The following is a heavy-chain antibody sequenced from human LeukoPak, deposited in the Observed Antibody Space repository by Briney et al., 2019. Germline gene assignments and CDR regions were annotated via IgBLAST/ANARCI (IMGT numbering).Heavy chain of an antibody. D-gene: IGHD5-18*01. V-gene: IGHV3-33*01. CDR2: IWYDGSNK. J-gene: IGHJ4*02. Sequence: GGSLRLSCAAPGFTFSSHGMHWVRQAPGKGLEWVAVIWYDGSNKYYADSVKGRFTISRDNSKNTLYLQMNSLRAEDTAVYYCARNDKGNSYGYSIDYWGQGTLVTVSS. CDR3: ARNDKGNSYGYSIDY. CDR1: GFTFSSHG.